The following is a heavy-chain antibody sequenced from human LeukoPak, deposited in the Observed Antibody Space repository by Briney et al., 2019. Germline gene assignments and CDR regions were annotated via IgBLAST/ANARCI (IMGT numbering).Heavy chain of an antibody. J-gene: IGHJ4*02. V-gene: IGHV1-69*13. Sequence: GASVKVSCKASGGTFSSYAISWVRQAPGQGLEWMGGIIPIFGTANYAQKFQGRVTITADESTSTAYMELSSLRSEDTAAYYCARDRRTGSGSYYALDYWGQGTLVTVSS. CDR2: IIPIFGTA. D-gene: IGHD1-26*01. CDR1: GGTFSSYA. CDR3: ARDRRTGSGSYYALDY.